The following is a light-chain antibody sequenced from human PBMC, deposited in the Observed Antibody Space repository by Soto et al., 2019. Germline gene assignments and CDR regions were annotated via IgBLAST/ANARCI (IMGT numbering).Light chain of an antibody. Sequence: DIQMPQSPSTMSASVGDRVTITCRASQSISTWLAWYQQKPGKAPKLLIYKAFSLESGVPSRFSGSGSGTEFTLTISSLQPDDFATYYCQQYNSYWTFGQGTKVEVK. J-gene: IGKJ1*01. CDR1: QSISTW. CDR2: KAF. V-gene: IGKV1-5*03. CDR3: QQYNSYWT.